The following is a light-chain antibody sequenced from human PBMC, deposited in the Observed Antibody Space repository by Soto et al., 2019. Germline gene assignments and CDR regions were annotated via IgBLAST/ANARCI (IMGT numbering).Light chain of an antibody. CDR1: QDISDS. CDR3: QQYDNLLYT. V-gene: IGKV1-33*01. CDR2: EAS. J-gene: IGKJ2*01. Sequence: IQMTQSPTSLSASVGDRVTITCRASQDISDSLNWYQQQPGKAPRLLVHEASNLETGVPSRFSGSGSRTDFTFTISSLQPEDIATYYCQQYDNLLYTFGQGTQLEI.